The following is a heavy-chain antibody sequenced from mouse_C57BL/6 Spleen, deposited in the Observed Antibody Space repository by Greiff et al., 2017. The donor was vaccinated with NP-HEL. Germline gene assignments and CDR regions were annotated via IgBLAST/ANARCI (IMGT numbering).Heavy chain of an antibody. CDR2: FYPGSGSI. CDR1: GYTFTEYT. V-gene: IGHV1-62-2*01. Sequence: VQLQQPGAELVKPGASVKLSCKASGYTFTEYTIHWVKQRSGQGLEWIGWFYPGSGSIKYNEKFKDKATLTADKSSSTVYMELSRLTSEDSAVYFCARHEEGYYYGSSLYYFDYWGQGTTLTVSS. D-gene: IGHD1-1*01. CDR3: ARHEEGYYYGSSLYYFDY. J-gene: IGHJ2*01.